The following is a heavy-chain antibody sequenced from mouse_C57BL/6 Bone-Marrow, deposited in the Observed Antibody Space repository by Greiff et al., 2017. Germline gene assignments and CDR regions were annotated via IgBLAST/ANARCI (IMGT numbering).Heavy chain of an antibody. V-gene: IGHV1-76*01. CDR1: GYTFPDYY. CDR3: ARWASMDY. CDR2: IYPGSGNT. Sequence: VKLVESGAELVRPGASVKLSCKASGYTFPDYYINWVKQRPGQGLEWIARIYPGSGNTYYNEKFKGKATLTAEKSSSTAYMQLSSLTSEDSAVYFCARWASMDYWGQGTAVTVSS. J-gene: IGHJ4*01.